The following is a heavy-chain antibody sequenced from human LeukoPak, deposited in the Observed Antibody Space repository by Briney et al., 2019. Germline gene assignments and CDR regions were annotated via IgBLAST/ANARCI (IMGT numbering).Heavy chain of an antibody. CDR1: GFTVSSNY. CDR2: IYSGGST. J-gene: IGHJ4*02. Sequence: GGSLRLSCAASGFTVSSNYMSWVRQAPGKGLEWVSVIYSGGSTYYADSVKGRFTISRDNSKNTLYLQMNSLRAEDTAVYYCGVGGSGSYYNVRTSLAFDYWGQGTLVTVSS. V-gene: IGHV3-66*01. D-gene: IGHD3-10*01. CDR3: GVGGSGSYYNVRTSLAFDY.